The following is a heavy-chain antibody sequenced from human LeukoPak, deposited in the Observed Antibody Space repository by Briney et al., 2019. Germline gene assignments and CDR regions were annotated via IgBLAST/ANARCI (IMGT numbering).Heavy chain of an antibody. Sequence: ASAKVSCKAPGYTFTGYYMHWVRQATGQGLEWMGWINPNSGGTNYAQKFQGRVTMTRDTSISTAYMELSRLRSDDTAVYYCARSIDSFGDYYYYMDVWGKGTTVTASS. CDR3: ARSIDSFGDYYYYMDV. J-gene: IGHJ6*03. CDR2: INPNSGGT. V-gene: IGHV1-2*02. CDR1: GYTFTGYY. D-gene: IGHD3-3*01.